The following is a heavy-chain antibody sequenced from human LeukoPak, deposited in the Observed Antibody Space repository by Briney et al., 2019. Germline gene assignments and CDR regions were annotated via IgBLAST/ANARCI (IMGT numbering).Heavy chain of an antibody. V-gene: IGHV3-23*01. CDR2: ISGSGGST. Sequence: QPGGSLRLSCAASGFTFSSYAMSWVRQAPGKGLEWVSAISGSGGSTYYADSVKGRFTISRDNSKNTLYPQMNSLRAEDTAVYYCAKGGPLGGSSSWYEYYFDYWGQGTLVTVSS. CDR1: GFTFSSYA. D-gene: IGHD6-13*01. J-gene: IGHJ4*02. CDR3: AKGGPLGGSSSWYEYYFDY.